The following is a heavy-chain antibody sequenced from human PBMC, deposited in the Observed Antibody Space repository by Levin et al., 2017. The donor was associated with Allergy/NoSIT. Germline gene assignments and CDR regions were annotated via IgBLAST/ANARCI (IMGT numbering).Heavy chain of an antibody. J-gene: IGHJ4*02. CDR2: ISDDGSSE. Sequence: GESLKISCAASGFTFSNHAMHWVRQAPGKGLEWVGVISDDGSSEFYIDSVKGRFTISRDNSKNRLYLQMDSLRAEDTALYYCVREIAEEGTWGQGTLVMVSS. CDR1: GFTFSNHA. D-gene: IGHD1-1*01. CDR3: VREIAEEGT. V-gene: IGHV3-30-3*01.